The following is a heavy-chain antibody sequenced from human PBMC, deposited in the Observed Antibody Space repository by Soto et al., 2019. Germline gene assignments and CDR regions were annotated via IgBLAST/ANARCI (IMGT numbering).Heavy chain of an antibody. Sequence: GGSLRLSCAASGFTFSSYGMHWVRQAPGKGLEGVAVIWYDGSNKYYADSVKGRFTISRDNSKNTLYLQMNSLRAEDTAVYYCARGDENSSSWYPRAGFDYWGQGTLVTVSS. CDR2: IWYDGSNK. D-gene: IGHD6-13*01. V-gene: IGHV3-33*01. CDR1: GFTFSSYG. J-gene: IGHJ4*02. CDR3: ARGDENSSSWYPRAGFDY.